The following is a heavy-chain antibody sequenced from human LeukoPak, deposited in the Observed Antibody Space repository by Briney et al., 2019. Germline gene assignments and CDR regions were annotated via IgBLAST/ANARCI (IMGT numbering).Heavy chain of an antibody. V-gene: IGHV4-4*02. CDR3: ARDRGSLGWELQSYAFDI. D-gene: IGHD2-15*01. CDR2: IYHSGST. CDR1: GGSISSSNW. J-gene: IGHJ3*02. Sequence: PSETLSLTCTVSGGSISSSNWWSWVRQPPGKGLEWIGEIYHSGSTNYNPSLKSRVTISVDKSKNQFSLKLSSVTAADTAVYYCARDRGSLGWELQSYAFDIWGQGTMVTVSS.